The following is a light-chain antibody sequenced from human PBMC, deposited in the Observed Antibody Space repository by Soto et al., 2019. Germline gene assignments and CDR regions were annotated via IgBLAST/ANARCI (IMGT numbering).Light chain of an antibody. CDR2: AAS. J-gene: IGKJ1*01. V-gene: IGKV1-12*01. CDR1: QNIGSW. Sequence: DIQMTQSPSSVSASVGDRVTITCRASQNIGSWLAWYQQKPARAPKVLIYAASTLQAGVPSRFSGSGSGTDFTLTISILQPEDFATSFCQQANSFPWTFGQGTRVEIK. CDR3: QQANSFPWT.